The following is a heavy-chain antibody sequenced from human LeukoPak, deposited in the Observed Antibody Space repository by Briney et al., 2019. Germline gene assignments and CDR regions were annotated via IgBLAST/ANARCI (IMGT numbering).Heavy chain of an antibody. V-gene: IGHV3-7*01. CDR2: INQDGSEK. J-gene: IGHJ4*02. CDR1: EFTFSGYW. Sequence: GGSLRLSCAASEFTFSGYWMNWVRQAPGKGPEWVANINQDGSEKHYVDSVKGRFTISRDNAKNSLFLQMNSLRVEDTAVFYCARDGFVGAAGYWGQGTLVTVSS. D-gene: IGHD6-13*01. CDR3: ARDGFVGAAGY.